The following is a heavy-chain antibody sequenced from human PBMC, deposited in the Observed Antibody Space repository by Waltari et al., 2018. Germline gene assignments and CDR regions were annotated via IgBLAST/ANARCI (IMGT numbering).Heavy chain of an antibody. Sequence: QLQLQESGPGLVKPSETLSLTCTVSGGSISSSRYYWGWIRQPPGKGLEWIGSIYYSGSTYYNPSLKSRVTISVDTSKNQFSLKLSSVTAADTAVYYCARLRIQIAARVAPYYFDYWGQGTLVTVSS. CDR3: ARLRIQIAARVAPYYFDY. V-gene: IGHV4-39*01. CDR1: GGSISSSRYY. D-gene: IGHD6-6*01. J-gene: IGHJ4*02. CDR2: IYYSGST.